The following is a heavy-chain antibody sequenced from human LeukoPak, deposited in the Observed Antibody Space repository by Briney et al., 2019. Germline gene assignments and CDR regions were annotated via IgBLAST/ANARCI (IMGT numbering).Heavy chain of an antibody. D-gene: IGHD3-22*01. CDR1: GFTFSAYW. J-gene: IGHJ4*02. CDR2: INGDGSTT. V-gene: IGHV3-74*01. Sequence: QTGGSLRFSCAASGFTFSAYWMHWVRQVPGKGLLWVSRINGDGSTTNYAESVKGRFVISRDNAKNTVYLQMNSLRAEDTAVYYCARDLELTYYDSSGHGYWGQGTLVTVSS. CDR3: ARDLELTYYDSSGHGY.